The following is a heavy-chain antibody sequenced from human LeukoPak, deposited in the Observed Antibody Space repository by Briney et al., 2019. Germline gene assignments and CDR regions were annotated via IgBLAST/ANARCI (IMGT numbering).Heavy chain of an antibody. CDR3: ARASRTRKITMVQGVNWFDP. V-gene: IGHV4-59*01. CDR1: GGSISSYY. Sequence: SETLSLTCTVSGGSISSYYWSWIRQPPGKGLEWIGYIYYSGSTNYNPSLKSRVTISVDTSKNQFSLKLSSVTAADTAVYYCARASRTRKITMVQGVNWFDPWGQGTLVTVSS. D-gene: IGHD3-10*01. J-gene: IGHJ5*02. CDR2: IYYSGST.